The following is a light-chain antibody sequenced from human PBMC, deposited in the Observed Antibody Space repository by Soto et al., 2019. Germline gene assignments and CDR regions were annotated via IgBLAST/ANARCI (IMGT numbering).Light chain of an antibody. CDR1: SSNIDNHY. Sequence: QSVLTQSPSVSGAPGQRVTISCSGSSSNIDNHYVYWHQQLPGMAPRLLIYKNTQRPSGIPDRFSGSKSGTSASLAIYGLRSEDEADYYCATWDDSLSGVLFGGGTKLTVL. V-gene: IGLV1-47*01. CDR2: KNT. J-gene: IGLJ2*01. CDR3: ATWDDSLSGVL.